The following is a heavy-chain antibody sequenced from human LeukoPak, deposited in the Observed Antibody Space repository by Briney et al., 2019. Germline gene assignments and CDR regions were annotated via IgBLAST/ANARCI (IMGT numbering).Heavy chain of an antibody. D-gene: IGHD4-11*01. Sequence: PGRSLRLSCAAAGFTFNHYGMHWVRQAPGKGLEWVAVIWSDGTNQYYADSVKGRFTISRDDSGNTVYLQMNSLRPEDTGVYYCARDAQRGFDYSNSLESWGQGTPVTVST. CDR2: IWSDGTNQ. J-gene: IGHJ4*02. V-gene: IGHV3-33*01. CDR1: GFTFNHYG. CDR3: ARDAQRGFDYSNSLES.